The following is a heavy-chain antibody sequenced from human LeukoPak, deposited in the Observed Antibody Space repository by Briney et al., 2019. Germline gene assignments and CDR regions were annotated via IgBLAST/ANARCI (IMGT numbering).Heavy chain of an antibody. CDR1: GFTFSGSA. CDR2: IRYDGSNK. Sequence: GGSLRLSCAASGFTFSGSALHWARQAPGKGLEWVAFIRYDGSNKYYADSVKGRFTISRDNSKNTLYLQMNSLRAEDTAVYYCAKDLYDSTGYYYYMDVWGKGTTVTISS. CDR3: AKDLYDSTGYYYYMDV. D-gene: IGHD5/OR15-5a*01. V-gene: IGHV3-30*02. J-gene: IGHJ6*03.